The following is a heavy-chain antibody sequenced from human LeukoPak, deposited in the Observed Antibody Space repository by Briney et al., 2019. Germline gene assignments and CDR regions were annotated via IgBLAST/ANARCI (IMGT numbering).Heavy chain of an antibody. Sequence: PGGSLRLSCAASGVTFSSCAMSWVRQAPGKGLEWVSGISGSGVSTYYADSVKGRFTISRDNSKNTLYLQMNSLRAEDTALYYCAKGSSSGWSGDCFDYWGQGTLVTVSS. D-gene: IGHD6-19*01. CDR2: ISGSGVST. CDR3: AKGSSSGWSGDCFDY. J-gene: IGHJ4*02. CDR1: GVTFSSCA. V-gene: IGHV3-23*01.